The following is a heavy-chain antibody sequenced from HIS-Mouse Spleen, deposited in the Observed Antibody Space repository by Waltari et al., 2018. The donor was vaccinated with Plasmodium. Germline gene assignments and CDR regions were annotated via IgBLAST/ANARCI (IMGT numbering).Heavy chain of an antibody. J-gene: IGHJ4*02. CDR2: MNPNSGNT. CDR3: ARGCYDSSGYYKYYFDY. D-gene: IGHD3-22*01. V-gene: IGHV1-8*01. Sequence: QVQLVQSGAEVKKPGASVKVSCKASGYTFPIYAIHGLRAATGQGLEWMGWMNPNSGNTGYAQKFQGRVTMTRNTSISTAYMELSSLRSEDTAVYYCARGCYDSSGYYKYYFDYWGQGTLVTVSS. CDR1: GYTFPIYA.